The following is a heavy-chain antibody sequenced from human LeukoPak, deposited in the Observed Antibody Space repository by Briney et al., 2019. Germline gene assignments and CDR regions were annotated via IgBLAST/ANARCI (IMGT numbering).Heavy chain of an antibody. CDR2: ISAYNGNT. CDR3: AREMIPDTSSRYSYGYDAFDI. V-gene: IGHV1-18*01. Sequence: ASVKVSCKASGYTFTSYGISWVRQAPGQGLEWMGWISAYNGNTNYAQKLQGRVTMTRDTSISTAYMELSRLRSDDTAVYYCAREMIPDTSSRYSYGYDAFDIWGQGTMVTVSS. D-gene: IGHD5-18*01. CDR1: GYTFTSYG. J-gene: IGHJ3*02.